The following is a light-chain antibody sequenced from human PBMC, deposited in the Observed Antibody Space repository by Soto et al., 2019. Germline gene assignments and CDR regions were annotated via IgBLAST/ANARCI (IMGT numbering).Light chain of an antibody. J-gene: IGKJ4*01. V-gene: IGKV3-20*01. CDR1: QSVGNNY. CDR2: AAS. Sequence: EIVLTQSPGTLSLSPGESATLSCRASQSVGNNYLAWYQQKPGQAPRLLIYAASSRATRIPDRFRGSGSGTDFTLTISRLEPKDFAVYYCQQYVSSPLTFGGGTKVEIK. CDR3: QQYVSSPLT.